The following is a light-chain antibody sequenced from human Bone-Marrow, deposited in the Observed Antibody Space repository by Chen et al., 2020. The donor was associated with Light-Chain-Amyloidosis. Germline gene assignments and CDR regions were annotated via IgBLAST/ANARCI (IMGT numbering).Light chain of an antibody. CDR3: SSYTITNILV. Sequence: QSALTQPASVSGSPGQSITISGTGTSSDVGGDNHVSWYQQHPDKAPKLMIYAVTNRPSGVPDRFSGSKSDNTASLTISVLQTEDEADYFCSSYTITNILVFGSGTRVTVL. J-gene: IGLJ1*01. CDR1: SSDVGGDNH. CDR2: AVT. V-gene: IGLV2-14*01.